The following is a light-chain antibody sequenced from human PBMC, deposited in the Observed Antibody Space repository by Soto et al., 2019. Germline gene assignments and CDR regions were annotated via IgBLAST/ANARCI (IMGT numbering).Light chain of an antibody. CDR3: QQYHNWPIT. V-gene: IGKV3-15*01. CDR1: RSISTY. CDR2: EAL. Sequence: EVVLTQSPGTLSLSPGERATLSCRASRSISTYLAWYQQKPGQAPRLLIYEALNRATGISARFSGSGSGTEFTLTISSLQSEDFAVYYCQQYHNWPITFGQGTRLEIK. J-gene: IGKJ5*01.